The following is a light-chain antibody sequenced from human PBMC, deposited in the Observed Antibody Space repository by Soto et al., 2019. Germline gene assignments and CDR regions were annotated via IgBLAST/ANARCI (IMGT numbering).Light chain of an antibody. V-gene: IGKV3-15*01. Sequence: EIVMTQSPATLSVSPGERVTLSCRARQSVSSNLAWYQQKPGQAPRLLIYGASTRATGIPARFSGSGSGIEFTLTISSLQSEDFAVYYCQQYNNWPLTFGGGTKVEIK. CDR1: QSVSSN. J-gene: IGKJ4*01. CDR3: QQYNNWPLT. CDR2: GAS.